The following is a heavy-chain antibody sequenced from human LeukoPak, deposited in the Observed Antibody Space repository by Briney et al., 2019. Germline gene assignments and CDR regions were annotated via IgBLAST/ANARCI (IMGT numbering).Heavy chain of an antibody. Sequence: KPSETLSLTCSVSGSSISSSSYYWGWIRQPPGKGLEWIGSFYYSGNTYYNPSLKSRVTISVDTSKNEFSLKLRSVTAADTAVYYCARTAGVAVAGSRQYFDYWGQGTLVTVSS. D-gene: IGHD6-19*01. CDR1: GSSISSSSYY. CDR2: FYYSGNT. J-gene: IGHJ4*02. CDR3: ARTAGVAVAGSRQYFDY. V-gene: IGHV4-39*01.